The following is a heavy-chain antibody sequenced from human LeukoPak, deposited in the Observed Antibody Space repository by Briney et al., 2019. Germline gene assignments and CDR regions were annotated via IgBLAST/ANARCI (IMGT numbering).Heavy chain of an antibody. CDR2: MYISGGT. J-gene: IGHJ4*02. D-gene: IGHD2-2*01. CDR3: ARDHQLRYFDY. Sequence: SETLSLTCTVSGGSISSYYWSWIRQPAGKGLEWIGRMYISGGTNCNPSLKSRVTMSVDTSKNQFSLKLTSVTAADTAVYYCARDHQLRYFDYWGQGTLVTVSS. V-gene: IGHV4-4*07. CDR1: GGSISSYY.